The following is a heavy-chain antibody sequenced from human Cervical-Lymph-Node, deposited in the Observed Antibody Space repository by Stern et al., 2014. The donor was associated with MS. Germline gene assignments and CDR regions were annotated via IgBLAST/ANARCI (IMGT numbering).Heavy chain of an antibody. CDR1: GYTFSNYG. D-gene: IGHD2-2*02. CDR2: ISAYNDNT. V-gene: IGHV1-18*01. CDR3: ARGCGSTTCYMRFYGMDV. Sequence: VQLVQSGAEVKKPGASVKVSCKAPGYTFSNYGISWVRQAPGQGLEWMGWISAYNDNTNYAEKFQGRLTMTTDTTTSTAYMELRSLRSDDTAVYYCARGCGSTTCYMRFYGMDVWGQGTTVTVSS. J-gene: IGHJ6*02.